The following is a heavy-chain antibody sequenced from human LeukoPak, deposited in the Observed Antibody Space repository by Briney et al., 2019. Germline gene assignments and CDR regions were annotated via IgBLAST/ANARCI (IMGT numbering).Heavy chain of an antibody. CDR3: ARDGWFAESRYIDL. CDR2: IYTSGST. CDR1: GGSISSGSHH. V-gene: IGHV4-61*02. J-gene: IGHJ2*01. Sequence: PSETLSLTCTVSGGSISSGSHHWSWIRQPAGKGLEWIGRIYTSGSTNYNPSLKSRVTISIDTSKNQFSLRLSSVTAADTAVYYCARDGWFAESRYIDLWGRGTLVTVSS. D-gene: IGHD3-10*01.